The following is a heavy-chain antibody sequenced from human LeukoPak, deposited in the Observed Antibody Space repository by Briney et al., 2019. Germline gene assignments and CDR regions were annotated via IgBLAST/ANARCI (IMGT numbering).Heavy chain of an antibody. V-gene: IGHV1-8*01. CDR3: ARAVTGYSSSWSRFDP. J-gene: IGHJ5*02. CDR1: GYTFTSYD. D-gene: IGHD6-13*01. Sequence: ASVKVSCKASGYTFTSYDINWVRQATGQGLEWMGWMNPNSGNTGYAQKFQGRVTMTRNTSISTAYMELSSLRSEDTAVYYCARAVTGYSSSWSRFDPWGQGTLVTVSS. CDR2: MNPNSGNT.